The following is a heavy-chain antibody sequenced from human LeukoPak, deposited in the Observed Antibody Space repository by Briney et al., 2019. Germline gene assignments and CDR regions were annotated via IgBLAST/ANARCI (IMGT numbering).Heavy chain of an antibody. D-gene: IGHD7-27*01. CDR3: ARDTNWGSTHY. CDR1: GFTFNTYA. CDR2: ISHDGSNK. J-gene: IGHJ4*02. Sequence: PGRSLRLSCAASGFTFNTYAMHWVRQAPGKGLEWVADISHDGSNKYYADSVKGRFAISRDNSKNTLYLQMNSLRDEDTAMFYCARDTNWGSTHYWGQGTLVTVSS. V-gene: IGHV3-30*09.